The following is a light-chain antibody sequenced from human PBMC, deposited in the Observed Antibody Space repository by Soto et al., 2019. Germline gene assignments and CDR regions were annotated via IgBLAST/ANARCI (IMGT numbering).Light chain of an antibody. V-gene: IGLV2-23*01. J-gene: IGLJ1*01. CDR1: SSDVGSYNL. CDR2: EDT. Sequence: QSALTQPASVSGSPGQSITISCTGTSSDVGSYNLFSWYQQHPAKPPKLIIFEDTKRPSGISDLFSGSKSGNTPSLTISGLQVEDESDYYGWSYAGSSSYVFGTGTKVTVL. CDR3: WSYAGSSSYV.